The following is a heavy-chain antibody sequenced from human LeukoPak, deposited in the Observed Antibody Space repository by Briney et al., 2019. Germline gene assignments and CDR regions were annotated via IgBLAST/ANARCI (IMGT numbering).Heavy chain of an antibody. J-gene: IGHJ5*02. CDR1: GYTFTNYA. CDR2: IIPIFGTA. Sequence: ASVKVSCKTSGYTFTNYAMNWVRQAPGQGLEWMGGIIPIFGTAHYAQKFQGRVTITADESTSTAYMELSSLRSEDTAVYYCARVATPRYCSTTSCYWKGRFDPWGQGTLVTVSS. CDR3: ARVATPRYCSTTSCYWKGRFDP. V-gene: IGHV1-69*13. D-gene: IGHD2-2*01.